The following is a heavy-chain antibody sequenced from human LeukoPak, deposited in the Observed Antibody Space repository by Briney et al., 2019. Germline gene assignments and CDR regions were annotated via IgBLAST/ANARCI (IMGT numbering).Heavy chain of an antibody. CDR3: ARGVDSAIDT. CDR2: IKGAGRAK. J-gene: IGHJ5*02. Sequence: PGGSLRLSCAASGFPLSSYWKNWARQAPGKGREWVTNIKGAGRAKSFVGSDRGRFTITRDNANNALCLQRNSLRGDYTVLYYRARGVDSAIDTCGQGNPVTVSS. V-gene: IGHV3-7*01. D-gene: IGHD2-21*01. CDR1: GFPLSSYW.